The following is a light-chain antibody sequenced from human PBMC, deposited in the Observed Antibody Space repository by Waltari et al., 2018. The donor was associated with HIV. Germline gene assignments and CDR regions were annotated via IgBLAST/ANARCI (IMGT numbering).Light chain of an antibody. CDR1: SSNIGDNT. CDR2: NDY. V-gene: IGLV1-44*01. Sequence: QSVLTQPPSASGTFGQRVAISCSGSSSNIGDNTVNWYQLVPGAAPKLLIYNDYQRPSGVPDRFSGSKSGTSASLAINGLQSEDEGTYYCSTWQDGLNGVLFGGGTELAVL. J-gene: IGLJ2*01. CDR3: STWQDGLNGVL.